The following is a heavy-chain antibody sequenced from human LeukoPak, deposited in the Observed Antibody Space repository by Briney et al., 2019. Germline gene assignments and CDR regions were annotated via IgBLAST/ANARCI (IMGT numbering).Heavy chain of an antibody. CDR1: GYTLTELS. D-gene: IGHD5-18*01. CDR3: ARDHSEVTPRGYSYGALDY. Sequence: ASVKVSCKVSGYTLTELSMHWVRQAPGKGLEWMGGFDPEDGETIYAQKFQGRVTMTEDTSTDTAYMELSSLRSEDTAVYYCARDHSEVTPRGYSYGALDYWGQGTLVTVSS. CDR2: FDPEDGET. J-gene: IGHJ4*02. V-gene: IGHV1-24*01.